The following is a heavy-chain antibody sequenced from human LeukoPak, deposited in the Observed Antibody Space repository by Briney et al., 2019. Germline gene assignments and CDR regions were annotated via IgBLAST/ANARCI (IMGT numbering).Heavy chain of an antibody. CDR1: GFTFSSTW. CDR3: VRDRYYVPDY. V-gene: IGHV3-74*01. Sequence: GGSLRLSCAASGFTFSSTWMHWFRQAPGKGLVWVSRIHSDGSSTIYADSVKGRFTISRDNAKNTLYLQMHSLRAAATAVYYCVRDRYYVPDYWGQGTLVTVSS. D-gene: IGHD3-10*02. CDR2: IHSDGSST. J-gene: IGHJ4*02.